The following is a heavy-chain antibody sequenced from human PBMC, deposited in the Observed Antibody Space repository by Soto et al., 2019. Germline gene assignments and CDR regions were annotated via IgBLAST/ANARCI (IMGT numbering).Heavy chain of an antibody. Sequence: GGSLRLSCEASGFIFSSYAMNWVRQAPGKGLQWVSSITGSSDYTSYIASVKGRFTISRDNSKNTLYLQMNSLRAEDTAVYFCAKEQTTGAHYALDYWRQGTLVTVS. CDR1: GFIFSSYA. V-gene: IGHV3-23*01. J-gene: IGHJ4*02. CDR2: ITGSSDYT. D-gene: IGHD2-8*02. CDR3: AKEQTTGAHYALDY.